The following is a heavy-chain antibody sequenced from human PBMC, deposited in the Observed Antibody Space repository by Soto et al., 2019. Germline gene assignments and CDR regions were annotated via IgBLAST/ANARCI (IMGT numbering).Heavy chain of an antibody. CDR2: ISFDGSGK. CDR1: GFTFSTYS. Sequence: QVQLVESGGGVVQPGRSLRLSCASSGFTFSTYSIHWVRQAPGKGLEWVAVISFDGSGKHYADSVQGRFTLSRDNYKNTLDLQMNSLRAEDTAVYYCAIEKLVDVFDFWGQGTMVIVSS. D-gene: IGHD2-15*01. V-gene: IGHV3-30-3*01. CDR3: AIEKLVDVFDF. J-gene: IGHJ3*01.